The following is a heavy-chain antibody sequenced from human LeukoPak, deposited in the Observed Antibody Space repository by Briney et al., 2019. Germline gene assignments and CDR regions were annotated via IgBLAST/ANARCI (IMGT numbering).Heavy chain of an antibody. J-gene: IGHJ6*03. CDR1: GYTFTGYY. V-gene: IGHV1-2*02. D-gene: IGHD3-10*01. Sequence: ASVKVSCKASGYTFTGYYMHWVRQAPGQGLEWMGWINPNSGGTNYAQKFQGRVTITADESTSTAYMELSSLRSEDTAVYYCARDLGYGSGSFTHYYYMDVWGKGTTVTISS. CDR3: ARDLGYGSGSFTHYYYMDV. CDR2: INPNSGGT.